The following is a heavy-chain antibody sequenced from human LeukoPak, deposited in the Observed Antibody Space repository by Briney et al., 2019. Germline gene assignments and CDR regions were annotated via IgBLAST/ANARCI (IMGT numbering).Heavy chain of an antibody. V-gene: IGHV4-39*01. CDR3: ARQDTAMDPYDY. CDR1: GGSISNSSYC. J-gene: IGHJ4*02. D-gene: IGHD5-18*01. CDR2: IYYSGST. Sequence: GSLRLSCTVSGGSISNSSYCWGWIRQPPGKGLEWIGSIYYSGSTYYNPSLKSRVTISVDTSKNQFSLNLSSVTAADTAVYSCARQDTAMDPYDYWGQGTLVTVSS.